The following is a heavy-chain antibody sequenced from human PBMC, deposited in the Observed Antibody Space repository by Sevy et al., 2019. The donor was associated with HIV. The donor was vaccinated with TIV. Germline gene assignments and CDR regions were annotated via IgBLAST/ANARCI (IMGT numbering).Heavy chain of an antibody. CDR2: IYYSGST. CDR3: ARHQAEQQLLQPYFDY. CDR1: GGSISSSSYY. J-gene: IGHJ4*02. V-gene: IGHV4-39*01. Sequence: SETLSLTCTVSGGSISSSSYYWGWIRQPPGKGLEWIGSIYYSGSTYYNPSLKSRVTISVDTSKNQFSLKLSSVTAADTAVYYCARHQAEQQLLQPYFDYWGQGTLVTVSS. D-gene: IGHD6-13*01.